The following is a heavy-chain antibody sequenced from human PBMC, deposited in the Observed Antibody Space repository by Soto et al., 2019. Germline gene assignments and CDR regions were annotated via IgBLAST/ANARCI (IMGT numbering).Heavy chain of an antibody. Sequence: GASVKVSCKASGYTFTSYYMHWVRQAPGQGLEWMGIINPSGGSTSYAQKFQGRVTMTRDTSTSTVYMELSSLRSEDTAVYYCARVPGIAAAGTRFDYWGQGTLVTVSS. V-gene: IGHV1-46*01. D-gene: IGHD6-13*01. CDR1: GYTFTSYY. J-gene: IGHJ4*02. CDR2: INPSGGST. CDR3: ARVPGIAAAGTRFDY.